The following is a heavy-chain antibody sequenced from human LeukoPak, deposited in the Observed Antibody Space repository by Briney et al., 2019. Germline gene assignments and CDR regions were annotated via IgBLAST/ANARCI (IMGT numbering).Heavy chain of an antibody. J-gene: IGHJ4*02. V-gene: IGHV4-4*07. Sequence: SETLSLTCTVSGGSISSYYWSWIRQPAGKGLEWIGRIYTSGSTNYNPSLKSRVTISVDTSKNQFSLKLSSVTAADTAVYYCARHGVTTVTFSYWGQGTLVTVSS. CDR1: GGSISSYY. D-gene: IGHD4-17*01. CDR3: ARHGVTTVTFSY. CDR2: IYTSGST.